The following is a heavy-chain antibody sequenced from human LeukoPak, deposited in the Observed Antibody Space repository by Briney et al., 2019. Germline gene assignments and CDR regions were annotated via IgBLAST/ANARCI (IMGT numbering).Heavy chain of an antibody. J-gene: IGHJ3*02. CDR1: GGSISNYY. D-gene: IGHD6-13*01. CDR2: IYYSGST. CDR3: ARVGGSWYAFDI. Sequence: ASETLSLTCTVSGGSISNYYWSWIRQHPGKGLEWIGYIYYSGSTYYNPSLKSRVTISVDTSKNQFSLKLSSVTAADTAVYYCARVGGSWYAFDIWGQGTMVTVSS. V-gene: IGHV4-59*06.